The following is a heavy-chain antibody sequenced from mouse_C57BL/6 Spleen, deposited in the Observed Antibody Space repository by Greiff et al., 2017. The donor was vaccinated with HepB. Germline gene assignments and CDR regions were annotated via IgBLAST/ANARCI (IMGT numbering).Heavy chain of an antibody. V-gene: IGHV3-1*01. J-gene: IGHJ3*01. Sequence: EVKLMESGPGMVKPSQSLSLTCTVTGYSITSGYDWHWIRHFPGNKLEWMGYISYSGSTNYNPSLKSRISITHDTSKNHFFLKLNSVTTEDTATYYSARGGVCGNHGGFAYWGQGTLVTVSA. CDR2: ISYSGST. CDR3: ARGGVCGNHGGFAY. CDR1: GYSITSGYD. D-gene: IGHD2-1*01.